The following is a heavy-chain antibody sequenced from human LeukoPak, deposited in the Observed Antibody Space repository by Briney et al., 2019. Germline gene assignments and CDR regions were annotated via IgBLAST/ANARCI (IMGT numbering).Heavy chain of an antibody. V-gene: IGHV4-59*01. Sequence: SETLSLTCAVYGGSFSGYYWSWIRQPPGKGLEWIGYIYYSGSTNYNPSLKSRVTISVDTSKNQFSLKLSSVTAADTAVYYCARGKYYDFWSGYYRYYFDYWGQGTLVTVSS. J-gene: IGHJ4*02. CDR2: IYYSGST. CDR3: ARGKYYDFWSGYYRYYFDY. D-gene: IGHD3-3*01. CDR1: GGSFSGYY.